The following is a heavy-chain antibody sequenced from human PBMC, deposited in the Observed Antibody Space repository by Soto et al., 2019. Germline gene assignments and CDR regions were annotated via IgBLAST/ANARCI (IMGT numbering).Heavy chain of an antibody. CDR2: FFYGGKN. CDR3: VRRHGLTIDAYY. Sequence: QLQLQESGPGLVKPSETLPLTCTVSGGSISSITYYWGWMRQPPGKGLEWIASFFYGGKNYYNTSLKSRVTIYVDTSKNQFSRQLTSVTAADPAVYYCVRRHGLTIDAYYWGQGTLVTVSS. J-gene: IGHJ4*02. CDR1: GGSISSITYY. D-gene: IGHD3-10*01. V-gene: IGHV4-39*01.